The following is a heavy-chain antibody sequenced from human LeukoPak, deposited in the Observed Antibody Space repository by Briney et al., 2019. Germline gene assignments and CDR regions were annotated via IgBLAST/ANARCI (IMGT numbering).Heavy chain of an antibody. CDR3: AKGRYFDWLLPFDY. V-gene: IGHV3-9*01. D-gene: IGHD3-9*01. CDR1: GFTFDDYA. CDR2: ISWNSGSI. J-gene: IGHJ4*02. Sequence: GGSLRLSCAASGFTFDDYAMHWVRQAPGKGLEWVSGISWNSGSIGYADSVKGRFTISRDNAKNSLCLQMNSLRAEDTALYYCAKGRYFDWLLPFDYWGQGTLVTVSS.